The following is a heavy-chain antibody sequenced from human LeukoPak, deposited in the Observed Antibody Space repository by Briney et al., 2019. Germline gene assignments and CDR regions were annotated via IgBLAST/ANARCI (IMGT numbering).Heavy chain of an antibody. CDR1: GFTFSTYS. CDR3: ARDEYRSGGSCYLGLYYYYTDV. D-gene: IGHD2-15*01. Sequence: GGSLRLSCAASGFTFSTYSMNWVRQAPGKGLEWVSSISSSSSYIYYADSVKGRFTISRDNAKNSLYLQMNSLRAEDTAVYYCARDEYRSGGSCYLGLYYYYTDVWGKGTTVTVSS. CDR2: ISSSSSYI. J-gene: IGHJ6*03. V-gene: IGHV3-21*01.